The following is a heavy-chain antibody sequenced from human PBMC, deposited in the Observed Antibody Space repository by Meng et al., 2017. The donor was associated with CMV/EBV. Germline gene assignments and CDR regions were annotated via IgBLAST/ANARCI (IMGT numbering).Heavy chain of an antibody. D-gene: IGHD1-26*01. CDR1: GDRGSSKSAA. CDR3: ARSDSGSSFRY. J-gene: IGHJ4*02. CDR2: TYYRSKWYN. Sequence: YGDRGSSKSAAWNWSRQSPSRGLEWLGGTYYRSKWYNDYAVSVKSRITISPDTYKNQVSLQLNSVTPEDSAGYYCARSDSGSSFRYWGQGTLVTVSS. V-gene: IGHV6-1*01.